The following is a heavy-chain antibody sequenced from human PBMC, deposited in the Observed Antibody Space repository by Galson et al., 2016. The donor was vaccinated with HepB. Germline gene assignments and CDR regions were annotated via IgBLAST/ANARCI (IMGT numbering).Heavy chain of an antibody. Sequence: SVKVSCKASGYTFSSYGISWVRQAPGQGLEWMGWISANNGNTNYAQNLQGRVTMTTDTSTSTVYMELRRLRSDDTAVYYCARGGAGGYYYYYGMDVWGQGTTVTVSS. D-gene: IGHD4/OR15-4a*01. CDR3: ARGGAGGYYYYYGMDV. CDR1: GYTFSSYG. J-gene: IGHJ6*02. CDR2: ISANNGNT. V-gene: IGHV1-18*01.